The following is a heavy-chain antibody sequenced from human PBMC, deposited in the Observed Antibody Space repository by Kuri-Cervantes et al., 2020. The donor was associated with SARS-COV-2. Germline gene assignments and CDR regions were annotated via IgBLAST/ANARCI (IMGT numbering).Heavy chain of an antibody. Sequence: ASVKVSCKASGYTFTNYDINWVRQATGQGLEWMGWMNSNTGVTGYTQKFQDRITMTRDTSVSTAYMELSSLTFADTATYYCTRRSVTRDYWGQGTLVTVSS. CDR3: TRRSVTRDY. V-gene: IGHV1-8*01. CDR1: GYTFTNYD. CDR2: MNSNTGVT. D-gene: IGHD2-21*02. J-gene: IGHJ4*02.